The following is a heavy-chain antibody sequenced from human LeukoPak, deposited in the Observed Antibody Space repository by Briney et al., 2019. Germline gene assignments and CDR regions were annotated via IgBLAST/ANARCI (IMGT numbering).Heavy chain of an antibody. CDR1: GGSISSSSYY. Sequence: SGTLSLTCTVSGGSISSSSYYWGWIRQPPGKGLEWIGSIYYSGSTYYNPSLKSRVTISVDTSKNQFSLKLSSVTAADTAVYYCARSYYDILTGYYTEDGVNWFDPWGQGTPVTVSS. V-gene: IGHV4-39*01. D-gene: IGHD3-9*01. CDR3: ARSYYDILTGYYTEDGVNWFDP. CDR2: IYYSGST. J-gene: IGHJ5*02.